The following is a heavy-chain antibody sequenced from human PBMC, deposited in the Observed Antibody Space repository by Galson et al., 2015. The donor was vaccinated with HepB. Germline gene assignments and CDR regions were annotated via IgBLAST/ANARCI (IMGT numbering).Heavy chain of an antibody. J-gene: IGHJ6*02. Sequence: SVKVSCKASEGTFSSYAISWVRQAPGQGLEWMGGIIPIFGTANYAQKFQGRVTITADESTSTAYMELSSLRSEDTAVYYCASRPGGNSEDYYYGMDVWGQGTTVTV. D-gene: IGHD4-23*01. CDR3: ASRPGGNSEDYYYGMDV. V-gene: IGHV1-69*13. CDR1: EGTFSSYA. CDR2: IIPIFGTA.